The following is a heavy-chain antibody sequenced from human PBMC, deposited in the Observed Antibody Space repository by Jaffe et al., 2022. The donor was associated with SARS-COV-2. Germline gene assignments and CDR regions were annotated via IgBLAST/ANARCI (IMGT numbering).Heavy chain of an antibody. V-gene: IGHV3-48*01. D-gene: IGHD4-17*01. CDR1: GFTFSIYS. CDR3: ARGNYGDYVPHDAFDI. Sequence: EVQLVESGGGLVQPGGSLRLSCAASGFTFSIYSMNWVRQAPGKGLEWVSYISSSSSTIYYADSVGGRFTISRDNAKNSLYLQMNSLRAEDTAVYYCARGNYGDYVPHDAFDIWGLGTMVTVSS. J-gene: IGHJ3*02. CDR2: ISSSSSTI.